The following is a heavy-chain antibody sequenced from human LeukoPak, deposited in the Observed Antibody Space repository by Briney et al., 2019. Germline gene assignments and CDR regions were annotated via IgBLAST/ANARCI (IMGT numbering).Heavy chain of an antibody. V-gene: IGHV1-2*02. CDR1: GYTFTDYY. Sequence: ASVRVSCKASGYTFTDYYMHWVRQAPGQGLEWMGWINPNSGGTSYAQNFQGRVTMTRDTSISTAYMELSSLRSDDTAMYYCARDPNYYESTGYSPPFDSWGQGTLVTVSS. CDR2: INPNSGGT. J-gene: IGHJ4*02. CDR3: ARDPNYYESTGYSPPFDS. D-gene: IGHD3-22*01.